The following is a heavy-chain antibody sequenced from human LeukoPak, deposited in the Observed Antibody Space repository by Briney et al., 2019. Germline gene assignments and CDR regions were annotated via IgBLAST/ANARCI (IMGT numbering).Heavy chain of an antibody. CDR3: ARDRNDAFDI. J-gene: IGHJ3*02. CDR2: ISGSGGST. V-gene: IGHV3-23*01. CDR1: GFTFSSYA. D-gene: IGHD1-14*01. Sequence: PGGSLRLPCAASGFTFSSYAMSWVRQAPGKGLEWVSAISGSGGSTYYADSVKGRFTISRDNAKNSLYLQMNSLRAEDTAVYYCARDRNDAFDIWGQGTMVTVSS.